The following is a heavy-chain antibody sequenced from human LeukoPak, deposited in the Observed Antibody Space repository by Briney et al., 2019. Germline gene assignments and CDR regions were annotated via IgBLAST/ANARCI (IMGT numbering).Heavy chain of an antibody. D-gene: IGHD1-14*01. CDR2: IGPPGTDR. Sequence: GGSLRLSCAASGCTFSSCGFNWVRQAPGKGREWVSSIGPPGTDRYYADSVRGRFTSSRDNAKNSMYLQMDSLRYEDTAVYYCATETIGRHYDYWGQGTLLTVSS. CDR3: ATETIGRHYDY. J-gene: IGHJ4*02. CDR1: GCTFSSCG. V-gene: IGHV3-21*01.